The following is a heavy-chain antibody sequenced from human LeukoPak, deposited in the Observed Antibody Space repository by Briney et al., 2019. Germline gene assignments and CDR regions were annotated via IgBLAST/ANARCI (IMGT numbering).Heavy chain of an antibody. Sequence: GGSLRLSCAASGFSFSSYAMSWVRQAPGKGLEWVSSISGSGDNTYYAEFVKGRFTISRDNSKNTLFLQMNSPRAEDTAVFYCAKRSGYTTGWFFDFWGQGTLVTVSS. J-gene: IGHJ4*02. CDR2: ISGSGDNT. CDR3: AKRSGYTTGWFFDF. D-gene: IGHD6-19*01. V-gene: IGHV3-23*01. CDR1: GFSFSSYA.